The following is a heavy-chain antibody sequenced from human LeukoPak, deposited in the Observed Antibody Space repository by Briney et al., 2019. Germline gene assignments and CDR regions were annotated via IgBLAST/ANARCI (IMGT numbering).Heavy chain of an antibody. D-gene: IGHD3-10*01. CDR3: ARDLVTMVRGVIITDLNWFDP. J-gene: IGHJ5*02. V-gene: IGHV1-18*01. Sequence: ASVKVSCKASGYTFTSYGINWVRQAPGQGLEWMGWISAYNSNTHYAQKLQGRVTMTTDTSTSTAYMEVRSLRSDDTAVYYCARDLVTMVRGVIITDLNWFDPWGQGTLVTVSS. CDR1: GYTFTSYG. CDR2: ISAYNSNT.